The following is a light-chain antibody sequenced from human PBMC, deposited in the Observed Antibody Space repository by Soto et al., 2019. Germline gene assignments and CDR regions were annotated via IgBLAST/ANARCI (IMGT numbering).Light chain of an antibody. V-gene: IGKV3-20*01. CDR2: GAS. CDR3: QQYGSSPRT. J-gene: IGKJ1*01. CDR1: QSVSSY. Sequence: EIVLTQSPATLSLSPGERPTLSCTASQSVSSYLAWYQQKPGQAPRLLIYGASSRATGIPDRFSGSGSGTDFTLTISRLEPEDFAVYYCQQYGSSPRTFGQGTKVDIK.